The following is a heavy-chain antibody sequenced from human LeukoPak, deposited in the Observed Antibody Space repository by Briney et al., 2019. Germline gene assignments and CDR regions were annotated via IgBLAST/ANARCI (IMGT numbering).Heavy chain of an antibody. V-gene: IGHV4-34*01. CDR2: INHSGST. Sequence: PSETLSLTCAVYGGSFSGYYWSWIRQPPGKGLEWIGEINHSGSTNYNPSLKSRVTISVDTSKSQFSLKLSSVTAADTAVYYCARGRKPLTYYYDSSGYHFDYWGQGTLVTVSS. D-gene: IGHD3-22*01. CDR3: ARGRKPLTYYYDSSGYHFDY. J-gene: IGHJ4*02. CDR1: GGSFSGYY.